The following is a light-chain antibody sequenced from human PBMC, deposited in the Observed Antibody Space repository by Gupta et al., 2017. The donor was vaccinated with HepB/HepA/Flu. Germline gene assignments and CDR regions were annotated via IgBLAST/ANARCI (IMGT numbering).Light chain of an antibody. CDR2: KAS. CDR1: QSISSW. V-gene: IGKV1-5*03. Sequence: DIQMTQSPSTLSVYVGDRVTITCRASQSISSWLAWYQQKPGKAPKLLIYKASNLESGVLSRFSGSRSGTEFILTISSLQPDDFATYYCQQDNDYPTFGGRTKVEIK. J-gene: IGKJ4*01. CDR3: QQDNDYPT.